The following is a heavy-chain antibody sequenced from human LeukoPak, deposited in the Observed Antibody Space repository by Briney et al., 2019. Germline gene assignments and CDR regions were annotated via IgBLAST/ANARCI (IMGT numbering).Heavy chain of an antibody. Sequence: PGGSLILSCAPSGFTFSSYAMHWVRQAPGKGLEYVSAISNDGGSTYYANSVKGRFTISRDNSKNTLYLQMGSLRAEDMAVYYCASGGSFDYWGQAILVTVSS. CDR2: ISNDGGST. D-gene: IGHD2-15*01. CDR3: ASGGSFDY. V-gene: IGHV3-64*01. CDR1: GFTFSSYA. J-gene: IGHJ4*02.